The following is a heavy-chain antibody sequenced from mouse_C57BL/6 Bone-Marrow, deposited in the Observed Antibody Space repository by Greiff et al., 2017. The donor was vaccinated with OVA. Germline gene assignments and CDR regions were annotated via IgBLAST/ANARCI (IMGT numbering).Heavy chain of an antibody. CDR2: IDPNSGGT. Sequence: VKQSCKASGYTFTSYWMHWVKQRPGRGLEWIGRIDPNSGGTKYNEKFKSKATLTVDKPSSTAYMQLSSLTSEDSAVYYCARYDYDGWDYFDYWGQGTTLTVSS. D-gene: IGHD2-4*01. CDR1: GYTFTSYW. J-gene: IGHJ2*01. CDR3: ARYDYDGWDYFDY. V-gene: IGHV1-72*01.